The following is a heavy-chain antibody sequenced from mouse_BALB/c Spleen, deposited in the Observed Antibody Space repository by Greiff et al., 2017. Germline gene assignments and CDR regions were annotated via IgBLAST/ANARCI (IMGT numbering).Heavy chain of an antibody. CDR2: IWAGGST. Sequence: VQLVESGPGLVAPSQSLSITCTVSGFSLTSYGVHWVRQPPGKGLEWLGVIWAGGSTNYNSALMSRLSISKDNYKSQVFLKMNRLQTDDTAMYYFARDRGGGSGYWGQGTTLTVSS. D-gene: IGHD1-3*01. V-gene: IGHV2-9*02. CDR3: ARDRGGGSGY. J-gene: IGHJ2*01. CDR1: GFSLTSYG.